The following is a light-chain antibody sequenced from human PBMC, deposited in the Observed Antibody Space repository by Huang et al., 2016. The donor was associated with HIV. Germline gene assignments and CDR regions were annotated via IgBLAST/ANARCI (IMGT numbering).Light chain of an antibody. CDR2: WAS. Sequence: DIVMTQSPDSLAVSLGERATINCESSQPVLYSSNNKNYVAWYQQKPGQPPKLLIYWASTREFGVPDRFTGSGSGTDFTRTISSLQAEDVAVYYCQQYYNTPITFGQGTRLEIK. CDR1: QPVLYSSNNKNY. CDR3: QQYYNTPIT. J-gene: IGKJ5*01. V-gene: IGKV4-1*01.